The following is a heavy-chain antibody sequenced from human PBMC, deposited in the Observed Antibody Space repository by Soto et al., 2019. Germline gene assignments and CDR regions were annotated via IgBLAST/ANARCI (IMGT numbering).Heavy chain of an antibody. Sequence: EVQLLESGGGLVQPGGSLRLSCAASGFTFSSYAMSWVRQAPGKGLEWVSAISGSGGRTYYADSVKGRFTISRDNSKNTLYLQMNGLRAEDMAVYYCAKEVLPDSTFDYWGQGTLVTVSS. CDR1: GFTFSSYA. CDR2: ISGSGGRT. V-gene: IGHV3-23*01. CDR3: AKEVLPDSTFDY. D-gene: IGHD3-22*01. J-gene: IGHJ4*02.